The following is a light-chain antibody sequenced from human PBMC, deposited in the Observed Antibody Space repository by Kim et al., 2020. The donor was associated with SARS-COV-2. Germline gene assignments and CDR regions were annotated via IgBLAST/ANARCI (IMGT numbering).Light chain of an antibody. Sequence: APGKTATTTCGGDDIGTKSVHWYQQKPGQAPVLVIYYDTDRPSGIPERFSASNSGSTATLTVSRVEAGDEADYYRQVWDSGSAHWVFGGGTQLTVL. CDR3: QVWDSGSAHWV. J-gene: IGLJ3*02. V-gene: IGLV3-21*04. CDR1: DIGTKS. CDR2: YDT.